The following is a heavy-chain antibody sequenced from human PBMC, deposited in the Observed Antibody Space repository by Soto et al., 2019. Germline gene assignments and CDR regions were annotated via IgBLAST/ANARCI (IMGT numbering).Heavy chain of an antibody. CDR1: GGSISSGGYS. Sequence: SETLSLTCAVSGGSISSGGYSWSWIRQPPGKGLEWIGYIYHSGSTYYNPSLKSRVTISVDRSKNQFSLKLSSVTAADTAVYYCARVGSWSWDYYYYGTAVWGNDTLVTVSS. D-gene: IGHD6-13*01. CDR2: IYHSGST. V-gene: IGHV4-30-2*01. CDR3: ARVGSWSWDYYYYGTAV. J-gene: IGHJ6*04.